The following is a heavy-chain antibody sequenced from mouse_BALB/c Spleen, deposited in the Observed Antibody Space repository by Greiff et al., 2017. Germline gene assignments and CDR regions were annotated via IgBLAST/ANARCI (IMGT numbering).Heavy chain of an antibody. D-gene: IGHD2-14*01. CDR2: IWSGGST. V-gene: IGHV2-4-1*01. Sequence: QVQLQQSGPGLVQPSQSLSITCTVSGFSLTSYGVHWVRQSPGKGLEWLGVIWSGGSTDYNAAFISRLSISKDNSKSQVFFKMNSLQADDTAIYYCARNLRGYDHAMDYWGQGTSVTVSS. CDR1: GFSLTSYG. CDR3: ARNLRGYDHAMDY. J-gene: IGHJ4*01.